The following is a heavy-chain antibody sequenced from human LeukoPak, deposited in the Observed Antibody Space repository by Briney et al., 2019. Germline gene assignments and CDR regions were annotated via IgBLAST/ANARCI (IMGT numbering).Heavy chain of an antibody. V-gene: IGHV4-59*01. D-gene: IGHD3-10*01. J-gene: IGHJ4*02. CDR3: ARGLYYGSGSYYYFDY. Sequence: SETLSFTCTVSGGSISSYYWSWIRQPPGKGLEWIGYIYYSGSTNYNPSLKSRVTISVDTSKNQFSLKLSSVTAADTAVYYCARGLYYGSGSYYYFDYWGQGTLVTVSS. CDR2: IYYSGST. CDR1: GGSISSYY.